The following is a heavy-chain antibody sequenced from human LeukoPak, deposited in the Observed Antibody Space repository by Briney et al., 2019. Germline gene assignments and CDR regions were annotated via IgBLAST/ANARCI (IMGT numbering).Heavy chain of an antibody. V-gene: IGHV3-48*03. D-gene: IGHD3-3*01. J-gene: IGHJ3*02. CDR3: AREGVVDAFDI. CDR2: ISSSGSTI. Sequence: GGSLRLSCAASGSTSSSFEMNWVRQAPGKGLEWVSYISSSGSTIYYADSVKGRFTISRDNSKNTLYLQMNSLRAEDTAVYYCAREGVVDAFDIWGQGTMVTVSS. CDR1: GSTSSSFE.